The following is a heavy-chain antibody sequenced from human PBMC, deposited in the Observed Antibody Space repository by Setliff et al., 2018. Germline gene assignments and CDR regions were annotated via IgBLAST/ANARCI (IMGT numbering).Heavy chain of an antibody. V-gene: IGHV3-33*01. Sequence: GSLRLSCVASGFTFSNYGMHWVRQAPGKGLEWVALIWNDGSSKFYGDSVKGRFTISRDNSKNTLYLQMDSLRAEDTAVYYCARNWVTAQHYYYWPKAMDVWGQGATVTVSS. CDR2: IWNDGSSK. CDR3: ARNWVTAQHYYYWPKAMDV. CDR1: GFTFSNYG. D-gene: IGHD2-21*02. J-gene: IGHJ6*02.